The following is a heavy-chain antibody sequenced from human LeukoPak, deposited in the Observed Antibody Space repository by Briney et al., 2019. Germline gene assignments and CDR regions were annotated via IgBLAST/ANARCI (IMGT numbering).Heavy chain of an antibody. CDR2: IKQYEPEK. V-gene: IGHV3-7*05. Sequence: GGSLRLSCAAPGFAFSRYWMSWVRPAPGKGLEWVANIKQYEPEKYYVDCVEGRFNIARDNAESSLYLQMNSVRAEDSAVYYCASSAMVRGGEEYWGQGSLVTVS. D-gene: IGHD3-10*01. CDR3: ASSAMVRGGEEY. CDR1: GFAFSRYW. J-gene: IGHJ4*02.